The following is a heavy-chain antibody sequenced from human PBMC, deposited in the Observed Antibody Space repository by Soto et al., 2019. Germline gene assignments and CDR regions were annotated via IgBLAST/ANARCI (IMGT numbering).Heavy chain of an antibody. J-gene: IGHJ4*01. Sequence: QVQLVQSGAEVKKPGASVKVSCKASGYTFTSYGISWVRQAPGQGLEWMGWISAYNGNTNYAQKLQGRFTMTTVNARKAADMVLWSAVADETAVYYYLVAAQPYCFDDWGHGPLVTVSS. CDR3: LVAAQPYCFDD. CDR2: ISAYNGNT. CDR1: GYTFTSYG. V-gene: IGHV1-18*01. D-gene: IGHD2-15*01.